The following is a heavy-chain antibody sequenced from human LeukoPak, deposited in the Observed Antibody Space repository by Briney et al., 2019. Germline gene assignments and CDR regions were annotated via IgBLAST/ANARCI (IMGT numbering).Heavy chain of an antibody. CDR1: GYSFTTNW. J-gene: IGHJ6*02. D-gene: IGHD4-17*01. V-gene: IGHV5-51*01. Sequence: GESLKISCKTSGYSFTTNWIGWVRQMPGKGLEWMAIIYPADSDTRYSPSFQGQVTISADKSISTAYLQWSSLKASDTAMYYCARHPKIMTTVTPIYGMDVWGQGTTVTVSS. CDR3: ARHPKIMTTVTPIYGMDV. CDR2: IYPADSDT.